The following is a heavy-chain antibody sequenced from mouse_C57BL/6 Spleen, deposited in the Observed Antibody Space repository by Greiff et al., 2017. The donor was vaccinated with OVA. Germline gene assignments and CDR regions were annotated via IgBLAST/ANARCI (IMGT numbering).Heavy chain of an antibody. D-gene: IGHD1-1*01. CDR2: IRNKANGYTT. V-gene: IGHV7-3*01. CDR1: GFTFTDYY. CDR3: ARWTTVVAEAMDY. J-gene: IGHJ4*01. Sequence: EVKLMESGGGLVQPGGSLSLSCAASGFTFTDYYMSWVRQPPGKALEWLGFIRNKANGYTTESSASVKGRFTISRDNSQSSLYLQMNALRAEDSATYYCARWTTVVAEAMDYWGQGTSVTVSS.